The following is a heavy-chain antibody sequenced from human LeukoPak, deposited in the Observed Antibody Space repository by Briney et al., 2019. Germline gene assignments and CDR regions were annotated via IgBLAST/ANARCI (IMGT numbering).Heavy chain of an antibody. CDR1: GGSISSYY. CDR3: ARASRGHDY. J-gene: IGHJ4*02. V-gene: IGHV4-59*01. D-gene: IGHD3-10*01. CDR2: IFHSGST. Sequence: SETLSLTCTVSGGSISSYYWSWIRQPPGKGLEWIGYIFHSGSTNYNPSLKSRVTISVNTSKNQFSLKLTSVTAADTAVYYCARASRGHDYWGQGTLVTVSS.